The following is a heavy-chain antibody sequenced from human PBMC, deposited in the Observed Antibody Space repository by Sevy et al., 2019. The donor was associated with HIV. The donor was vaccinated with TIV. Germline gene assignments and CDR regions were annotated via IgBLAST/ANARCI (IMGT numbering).Heavy chain of an antibody. CDR2: IKQDESEN. CDR3: AKIDDGDFGGVVRV. CDR1: GFTFNRYW. V-gene: IGHV3-7*03. D-gene: IGHD2-21*01. J-gene: IGHJ3*01. Sequence: GESLKISCAASGFTFNRYWMSWVRQAPGKGLEWVANIKQDESENHDADSVKGRFTISRDNTKNSLFLQLDTVRDEDSAIYYCAKIDDGDFGGVVRVWGQGTMVTVSS.